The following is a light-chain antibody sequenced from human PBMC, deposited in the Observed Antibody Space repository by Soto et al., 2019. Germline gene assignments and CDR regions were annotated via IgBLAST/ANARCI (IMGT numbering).Light chain of an antibody. CDR1: SSDIGGYNY. CDR3: SSHAGSNSLGV. CDR2: EVT. J-gene: IGLJ2*01. Sequence: QSVLTQPPSASGSPGQSGTISCTATSSDIGGYNYVSWYQQHPGKAPKLMIYEVTKRPSGVPDRFSGSKSGNTASLTVSGLQAEDEADYYCSSHAGSNSLGVFGGGTKLTVL. V-gene: IGLV2-8*01.